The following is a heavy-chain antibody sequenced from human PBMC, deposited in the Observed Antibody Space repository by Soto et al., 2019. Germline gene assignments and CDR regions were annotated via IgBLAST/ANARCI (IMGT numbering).Heavy chain of an antibody. V-gene: IGHV3-66*01. CDR3: ARSGDNWNDALDY. J-gene: IGHJ4*02. CDR1: GFTVSSNY. Sequence: EVQLVESGGGLVQPGGSLRLSCAASGFTVSSNYMSWVRQAPGKGLEWVSVIYSGGSTYYADSVKGRFTISRDNSKNTLYLQMNSLRAEGTAVYYCARSGDNWNDALDYWGQGTLVTVSS. D-gene: IGHD1-20*01. CDR2: IYSGGST.